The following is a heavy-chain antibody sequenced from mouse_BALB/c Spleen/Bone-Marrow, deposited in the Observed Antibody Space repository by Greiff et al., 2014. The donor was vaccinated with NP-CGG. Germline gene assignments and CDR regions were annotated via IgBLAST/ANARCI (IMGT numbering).Heavy chain of an antibody. D-gene: IGHD1-1*01. CDR2: ISTCSGNT. Sequence: VQLVESGPELVRPGVSVKISCKGSGYTFTDYAMHWVKQSHAKSLEWIGVISTCSGNTNYNQKFKGKATMTVDKSSSTAYMELARLTSEDSAIYYCARYGYGSSYYAMDYWGQGTSVTVSS. CDR1: GYTFTDYA. CDR3: ARYGYGSSYYAMDY. V-gene: IGHV1-67*01. J-gene: IGHJ4*01.